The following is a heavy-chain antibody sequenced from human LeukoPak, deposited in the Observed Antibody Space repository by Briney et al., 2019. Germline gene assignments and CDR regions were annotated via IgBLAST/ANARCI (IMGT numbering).Heavy chain of an antibody. Sequence: GGSLRLSCAASGFTFDDYAMHWVRQAPRKGLEWGSVISGDGGSTYYADSVKGRFTISRDNSNNSLYLQMNSLTTEDTALYYCAKDLQWELPHSYYYYGMDVWGQGATVTASS. V-gene: IGHV3-43*02. J-gene: IGHJ6*02. CDR1: GFTFDDYA. CDR3: AKDLQWELPHSYYYYGMDV. D-gene: IGHD1-26*01. CDR2: ISGDGGST.